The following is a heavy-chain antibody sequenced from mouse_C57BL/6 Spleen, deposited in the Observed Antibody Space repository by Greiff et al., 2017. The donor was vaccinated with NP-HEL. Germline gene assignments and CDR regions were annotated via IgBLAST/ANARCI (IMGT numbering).Heavy chain of an antibody. J-gene: IGHJ4*01. CDR2: ISSGGDYI. CDR3: TRGSNPNWYAMDY. CDR1: GFTFSSYA. D-gene: IGHD2-5*01. V-gene: IGHV5-9-1*02. Sequence: EVMLVESGEGLVKPGGSLKLSCAASGFTFSSYAMSWVRQTPEKRLEWVAYISSGGDYIYYADTVKGRFTISRDNARNTLYLQMSSLKSEDTAMYYCTRGSNPNWYAMDYWGQGTSVTVSS.